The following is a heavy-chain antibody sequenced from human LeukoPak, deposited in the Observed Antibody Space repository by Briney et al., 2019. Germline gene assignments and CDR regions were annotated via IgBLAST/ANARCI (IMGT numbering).Heavy chain of an antibody. Sequence: WMGWISAYNGKTNYAQKLQGRVTMTTDTSTSTAYMELRSLRSDDTAVYYCARGAPYLDFDYWGQGTLVTVSS. J-gene: IGHJ4*02. CDR3: ARGAPYLDFDY. CDR2: ISAYNGKT. V-gene: IGHV1-18*01.